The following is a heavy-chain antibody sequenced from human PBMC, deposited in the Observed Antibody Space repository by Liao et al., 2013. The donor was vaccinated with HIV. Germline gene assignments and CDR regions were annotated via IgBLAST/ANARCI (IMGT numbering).Heavy chain of an antibody. V-gene: IGHV4-39*07. J-gene: IGHJ6*03. CDR2: IYYSGST. Sequence: QLQLQESGPGLVKPSETLSLTCTVSGGSISSSSYYWGWIRQPPGKGLEWIGSIYYSGSTYYNPSLKSRVTISVDTSKNQFSLKLSSVTAADTAVYYCARAESYYDFWSVYYYYMDVWGKGTTVTVSS. D-gene: IGHD3-3*01. CDR3: ARAESYYDFWSVYYYYMDV. CDR1: GGSISSSSYY.